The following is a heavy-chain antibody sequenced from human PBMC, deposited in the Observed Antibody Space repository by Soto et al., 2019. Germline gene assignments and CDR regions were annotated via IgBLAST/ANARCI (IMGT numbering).Heavy chain of an antibody. Sequence: GGSLRLSCAASGFPFSSYEMNWVRQAPGKGLEWISYISSSGSTIYYADSVKGRFTISRDNAKNSLFLQMNSLRVEDTAVYYGARSPLLECSWDQGTLVTVSS. D-gene: IGHD3-3*02. V-gene: IGHV3-48*03. J-gene: IGHJ4*02. CDR2: ISSSGSTI. CDR3: ARSPLLECS. CDR1: GFPFSSYE.